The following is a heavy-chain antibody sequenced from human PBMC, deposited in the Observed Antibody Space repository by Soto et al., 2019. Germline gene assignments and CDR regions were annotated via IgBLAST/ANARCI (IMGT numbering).Heavy chain of an antibody. Sequence: EVQLVESGGGLVQPGGSLRLSCAASGFTFSSYWMHWVRQAPGKGLVWVSRINSDGSSTSYADPVKGRFTISRDYAKNTLYLQLNSLRAEDTAVSYCAVAVAGPTAIGYWGQGTLVTVSS. J-gene: IGHJ4*02. CDR3: AVAVAGPTAIGY. D-gene: IGHD6-19*01. V-gene: IGHV3-74*01. CDR2: INSDGSST. CDR1: GFTFSSYW.